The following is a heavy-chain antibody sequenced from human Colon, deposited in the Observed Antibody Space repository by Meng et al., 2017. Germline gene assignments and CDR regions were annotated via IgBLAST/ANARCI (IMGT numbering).Heavy chain of an antibody. J-gene: IGHJ6*02. D-gene: IGHD2-21*01. Sequence: GGSLRLSCATSGFTFTSYWMHWVRQAPGKGLVWVSRINSDGSDTTYADSVKGRFTISRDNAKNALYLQMSSLRAEDTAVYYCARDLRVVMGSGTRGYFYGMDVWGQGTTVTVSS. CDR1: GFTFTSYW. V-gene: IGHV3-74*01. CDR3: ARDLRVVMGSGTRGYFYGMDV. CDR2: INSDGSDT.